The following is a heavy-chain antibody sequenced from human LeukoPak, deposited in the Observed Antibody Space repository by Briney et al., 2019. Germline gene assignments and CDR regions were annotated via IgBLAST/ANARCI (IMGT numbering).Heavy chain of an antibody. CDR1: GYTFTGYY. D-gene: IGHD1-1*01. V-gene: IGHV1-2*02. Sequence: GASVKVSCKASGYTFTGYYMHWVRQALGQGLEWVGWINPNSGGTNYAQKFQGRVTMTRDTSISTAYMELSRLRSDDTAVYYCAREPGTRALGHWGQGTLVTVSS. CDR3: AREPGTRALGH. CDR2: INPNSGGT. J-gene: IGHJ4*02.